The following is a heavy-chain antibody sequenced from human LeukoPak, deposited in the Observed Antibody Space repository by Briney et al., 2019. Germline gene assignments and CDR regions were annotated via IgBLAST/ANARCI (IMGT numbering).Heavy chain of an antibody. J-gene: IGHJ5*02. CDR1: GGSISSYY. D-gene: IGHD6-13*01. CDR3: ARGYSSSWYLNWFDP. V-gene: IGHV4-4*07. CDR2: IYTSGST. Sequence: SETLSLTCTVSGGSISSYYWSWIRQPAGKGREWIGRIYTSGSTNYNPSLKSRVTMSVDTSNKQFSLKLSSVNAADTAVYYCARGYSSSWYLNWFDPWGQGTLVTVSS.